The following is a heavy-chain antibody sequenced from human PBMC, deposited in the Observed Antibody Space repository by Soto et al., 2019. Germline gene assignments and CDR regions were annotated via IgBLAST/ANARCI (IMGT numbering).Heavy chain of an antibody. D-gene: IGHD3-3*01. CDR2: LVVGSGNT. J-gene: IGHJ4*02. CDR3: AAVPVLRLLKWLPAYSDY. CDR1: GFMFTSSA. V-gene: IGHV1-58*01. Sequence: QMQVVQSGPEVKKPGTSVKVSCKTSGFMFTSSAVQWVRQARGQRLEWIGWLVVGSGNTHYAQHFQERVTLTRDMSTGTAYMELSSLRSEDTAVYYCAAVPVLRLLKWLPAYSDYWGQGALVTVSS.